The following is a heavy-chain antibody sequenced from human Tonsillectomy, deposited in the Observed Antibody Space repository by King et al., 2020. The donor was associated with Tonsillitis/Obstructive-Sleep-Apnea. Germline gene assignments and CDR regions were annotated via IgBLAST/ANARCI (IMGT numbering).Heavy chain of an antibody. V-gene: IGHV3-13*04. Sequence: VQLVESGGGLVQPGGSLRLSCAASGFTFSSYDMHWVRQATGKGLEWVSALGTAGDTYYPGSVKGRFTISRENAKNSLYLQMNSLRAGDTAVYYCARGNYRWEVGAPPDYWGQGTLVTVSS. J-gene: IGHJ4*02. CDR3: ARGNYRWEVGAPPDY. CDR2: LGTAGDT. CDR1: GFTFSSYD. D-gene: IGHD1-26*01.